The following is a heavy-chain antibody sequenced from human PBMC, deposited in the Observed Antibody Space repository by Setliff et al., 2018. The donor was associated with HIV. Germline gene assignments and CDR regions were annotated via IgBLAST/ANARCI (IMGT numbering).Heavy chain of an antibody. CDR3: ARAKTIGVSAVFFDP. CDR2: IYVGGSV. V-gene: IGHV4-61*09. CDR1: GGSMNSDSYS. D-gene: IGHD3-3*01. Sequence: SETLSLTCTVSGGSMNSDSYSWTWLRQPAGKGPELIGHIYVGGSVIYNPSLASRVIISMVPSKNQFSLDLSSVTAADTAKYYCARAKTIGVSAVFFDPWGQGRPVTV. J-gene: IGHJ5*02.